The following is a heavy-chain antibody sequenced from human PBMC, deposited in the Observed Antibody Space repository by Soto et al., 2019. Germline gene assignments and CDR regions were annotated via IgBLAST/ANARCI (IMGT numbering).Heavy chain of an antibody. D-gene: IGHD3-3*01. Sequence: TGGSLRLSCAASGFTFNSYAVSWVRQAPGKGLEWVSTISGSGSSTYYADSVKGRFTISRDNSKNTLFLQMNSLRAEDTAVYYWAKQGVFGVVITYFDYRGQGTLVTVSS. CDR3: AKQGVFGVVITYFDY. J-gene: IGHJ4*02. CDR1: GFTFNSYA. V-gene: IGHV3-23*01. CDR2: ISGSGSST.